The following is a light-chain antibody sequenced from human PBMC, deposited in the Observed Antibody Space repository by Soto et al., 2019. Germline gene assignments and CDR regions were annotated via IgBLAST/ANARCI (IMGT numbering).Light chain of an antibody. V-gene: IGLV2-14*01. CDR3: SSKRDSSTLFV. J-gene: IGLJ1*01. CDR2: EVT. Sequence: QSALTLPASVSGSPGQSITISCTGTSSDVGAYNYVSWYQHHPGKVPKLLIYEVTNRPSGVSDRFSGSKSGNTASLTISGLQAEDEADYYCSSKRDSSTLFVFGTGTKLTVL. CDR1: SSDVGAYNY.